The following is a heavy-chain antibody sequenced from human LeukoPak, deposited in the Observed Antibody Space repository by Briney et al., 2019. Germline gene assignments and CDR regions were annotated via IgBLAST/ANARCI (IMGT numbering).Heavy chain of an antibody. J-gene: IGHJ4*02. V-gene: IGHV3-23*01. D-gene: IGHD4-11*01. CDR3: AKVDYPYYFDY. CDR1: GFIFSSYA. CDR2: ISGSGGST. Sequence: GGSLRLSCAASGFIFSSYAMSWVRQAPGKGLEWVSTISGSGGSTYYADSVKGRFTISRDNSKNTLYLQMNSLRAEGTAVYYCAKVDYPYYFDYWGQGTLVTVSS.